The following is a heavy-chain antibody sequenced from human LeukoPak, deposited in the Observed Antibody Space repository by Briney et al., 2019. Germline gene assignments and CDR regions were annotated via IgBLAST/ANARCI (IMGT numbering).Heavy chain of an antibody. CDR2: IYPGDSGT. Sequence: GESLKISCKGYGYSFTSYWIGWVRQMPGKGLEWMGIIYPGDSGTRYSPSFQGQVIISADKSISTAYLQWSSLKASDTAMYYCARHLGRINPLPGRNWGQGTLVTVSS. CDR3: ARHLGRINPLPGRN. CDR1: GYSFTSYW. V-gene: IGHV5-51*01. J-gene: IGHJ4*02. D-gene: IGHD2-15*01.